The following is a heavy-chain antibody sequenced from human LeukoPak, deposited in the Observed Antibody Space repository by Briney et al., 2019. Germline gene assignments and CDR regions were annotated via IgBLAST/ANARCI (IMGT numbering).Heavy chain of an antibody. CDR2: ISSSSRTI. J-gene: IGHJ5*02. V-gene: IGHV3-48*04. CDR3: ASLPGIGAAGTGRNLFDP. D-gene: IGHD6-13*01. Sequence: GGSLTLPCAASGFTFSSYSMNWVRQSPGKGLEWVSYISSSSRTIYYAHSEKARYTIPRHNHKHSLYLQMNSLRAEATAVYYCASLPGIGAAGTGRNLFDPWGQGTLVTVSS. CDR1: GFTFSSYS.